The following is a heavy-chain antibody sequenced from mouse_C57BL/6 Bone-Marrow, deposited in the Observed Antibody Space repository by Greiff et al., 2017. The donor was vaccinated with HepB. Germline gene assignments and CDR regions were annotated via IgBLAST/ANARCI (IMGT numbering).Heavy chain of an antibody. J-gene: IGHJ4*01. CDR3: ARWGYAMDY. Sequence: VKLQESGADLARPGASVKMSCKASGYTFTSYTMHWVKQRPGQGLEWIGYINPSSGYTKYTQKFKDKATLTANKSSSTAYMQLSGLTSEDSAVYYCARWGYAMDYWGQGTSVTVSS. CDR1: GYTFTSYT. V-gene: IGHV1-4*01. CDR2: INPSSGYT.